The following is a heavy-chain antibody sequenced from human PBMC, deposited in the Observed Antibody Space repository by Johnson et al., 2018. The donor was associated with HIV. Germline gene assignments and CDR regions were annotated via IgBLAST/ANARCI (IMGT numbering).Heavy chain of an antibody. J-gene: IGHJ3*02. CDR3: ARDGSNFGAFDI. D-gene: IGHD1-1*01. V-gene: IGHV3-33*05. CDR2: ISYDGSNK. Sequence: QVQLVESGGGVVQPGRSLRLSCAASGFTLSSYGMHWVRQAPGKGLEWVAVISYDGSNKYYVDSVKGRFTISRDNANKSLYLQMNSLRAEDTAVYYCARDGSNFGAFDIWGQGTMVTVSS. CDR1: GFTLSSYG.